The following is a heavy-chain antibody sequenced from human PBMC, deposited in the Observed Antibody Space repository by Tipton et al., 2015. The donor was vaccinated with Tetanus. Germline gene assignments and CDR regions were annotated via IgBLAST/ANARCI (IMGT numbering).Heavy chain of an antibody. Sequence: SLRLSCAASGFPFTTYGMTWVRLAPGKGLEWVAVITVSGVGTYYSDSVKGRFTVSRDNSRNTLYLQLNSLRVEDTAVYYCATARNKVSITRLQYWGPGTLVTISS. CDR2: ITVSGVGT. J-gene: IGHJ4*02. V-gene: IGHV3-23*01. D-gene: IGHD3-10*01. CDR1: GFPFTTYG. CDR3: ATARNKVSITRLQY.